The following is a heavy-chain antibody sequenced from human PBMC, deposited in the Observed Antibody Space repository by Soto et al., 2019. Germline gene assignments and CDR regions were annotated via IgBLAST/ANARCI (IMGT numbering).Heavy chain of an antibody. V-gene: IGHV4-39*01. J-gene: IGHJ4*02. CDR3: ARRRVDGYSYGKKYYFDY. CDR1: GGSISSSSYY. Sequence: PSETLSLTCTVSGGSISSSSYYWGWIRQPPGKGLEWIGSIYYSGSTYYNPSLKSRVTISVDTSKNQFSLKLSSVTAADTAVYYCARRRVDGYSYGKKYYFDYWGQGTLVTVSS. CDR2: IYYSGST. D-gene: IGHD5-18*01.